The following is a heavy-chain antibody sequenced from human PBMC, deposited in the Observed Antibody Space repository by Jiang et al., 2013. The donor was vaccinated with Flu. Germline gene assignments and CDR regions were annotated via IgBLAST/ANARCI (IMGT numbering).Heavy chain of an antibody. Sequence: GYTFTSYAMNWVRQAPRTRALSGVGWINTNTGNPTYAQGFTGRFVFSVDTSVSTAYLQICSLKAEDTAVYYCARGIVGGGTAFDIWGQGTMVTVSS. J-gene: IGHJ3*02. CDR3: ARGIVGGGTAFDI. CDR2: INTNTGNP. CDR1: GYTFTSYA. V-gene: IGHV7-4-1*01. D-gene: IGHD3-16*01.